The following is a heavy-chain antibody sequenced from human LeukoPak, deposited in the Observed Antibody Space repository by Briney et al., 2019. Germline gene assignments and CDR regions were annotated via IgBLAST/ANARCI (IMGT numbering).Heavy chain of an antibody. D-gene: IGHD1-26*01. CDR2: IDTDGSIT. J-gene: IGHJ4*02. V-gene: IGHV3-74*01. CDR1: GFTFGNYW. Sequence: GGSLRLSCAASGFTFGNYWMHWVRQVPGKGLVWVSRIDTDGSITNYADSARSRFTISRDNARNNLYLQMNSLRAEDAAVYYCVRDLGGRYGYWGQGTLVTVSS. CDR3: VRDLGGRYGY.